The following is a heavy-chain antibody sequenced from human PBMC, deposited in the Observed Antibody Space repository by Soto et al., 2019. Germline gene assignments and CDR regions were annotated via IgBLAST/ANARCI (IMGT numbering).Heavy chain of an antibody. Sequence: QVQLVQSGAEVKKPGASVKVSCKASGYTFTSYGISWVRQAPGQGLEWMGWLSAYNGNTNYAQKLQGRVTMTTDTPTSTAYRERRSVRSVDTAVYYCARDPPYSSGWYAGFDPWGQGTLVTVSS. J-gene: IGHJ5*02. CDR2: LSAYNGNT. D-gene: IGHD6-19*01. V-gene: IGHV1-18*01. CDR1: GYTFTSYG. CDR3: ARDPPYSSGWYAGFDP.